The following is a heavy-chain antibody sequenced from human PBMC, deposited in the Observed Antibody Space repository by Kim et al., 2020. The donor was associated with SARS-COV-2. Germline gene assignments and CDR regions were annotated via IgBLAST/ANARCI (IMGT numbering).Heavy chain of an antibody. CDR1: GFTFKGYA. CDR3: AKVDKDFYDSRTYSYFYYGLDV. D-gene: IGHD3-22*01. CDR2: ISGSGGKT. V-gene: IGHV3-23*01. J-gene: IGHJ6*02. Sequence: GVSLRLSCAGSGFTFKGYAITWVRQAPGKGLEWVSLISGSGGKTIYADSVKGRFTTFRENSRNTLYLQMKSLRAEDTAVYYCAKVDKDFYDSRTYSYFYYGLDVWGHGTTVTVSS.